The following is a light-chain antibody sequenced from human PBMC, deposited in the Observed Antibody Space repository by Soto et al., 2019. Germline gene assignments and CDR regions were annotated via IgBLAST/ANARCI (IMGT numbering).Light chain of an antibody. Sequence: QSVLTQPPSASGAPGQRVTISCSGSSSNIGRNAVNWYRQLPGTAPRLLIYNNDQRPSGVPDRFSGSKSGTSASLAISGLQTEDEADYYCAAWDDSLSGRVFGGGTKVTVL. J-gene: IGLJ3*02. CDR2: NND. CDR3: AAWDDSLSGRV. V-gene: IGLV1-44*01. CDR1: SSNIGRNA.